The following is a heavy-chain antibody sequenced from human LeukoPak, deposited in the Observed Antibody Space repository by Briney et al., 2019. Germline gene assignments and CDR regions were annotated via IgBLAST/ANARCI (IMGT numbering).Heavy chain of an antibody. J-gene: IGHJ4*02. D-gene: IGHD2-2*01. Sequence: PGRSLRLSCAASGFTFSSYAMHWVRQAPGKGLEWVAVITYDGSNKYYADSVKGRFTISRDNSKNTLYLQMNSLRAEDTAVYYCARDPGYCSSTSCHFDDWGQGTLVTVSS. CDR3: ARDPGYCSSTSCHFDD. CDR1: GFTFSSYA. CDR2: ITYDGSNK. V-gene: IGHV3-30*01.